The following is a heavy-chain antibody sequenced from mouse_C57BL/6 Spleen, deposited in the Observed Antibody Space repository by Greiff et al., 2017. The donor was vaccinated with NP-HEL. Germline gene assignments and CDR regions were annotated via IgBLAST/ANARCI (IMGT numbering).Heavy chain of an antibody. CDR3: ARSLGGLYAMDY. CDR2: IYPGDGDT. CDR1: GYAFSSYW. V-gene: IGHV1-80*01. Sequence: QVQLQQSGAELVKPGASVKISCKASGYAFSSYWMNWVKQRPGKGLEWIGQIYPGDGDTNYNGKFKGKATLTADKSSSTAYMQLSSLTSEDSAVYFCARSLGGLYAMDYWGQGTSVTVSS. J-gene: IGHJ4*01. D-gene: IGHD4-1*01.